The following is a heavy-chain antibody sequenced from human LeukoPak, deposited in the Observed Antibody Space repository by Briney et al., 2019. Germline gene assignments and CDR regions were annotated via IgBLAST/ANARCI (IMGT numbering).Heavy chain of an antibody. Sequence: GGSLRLSCAASGFTFSDYYMSWIRQAPGKGLEWVSYISSSGSTIYYADSVKGRFTISRDNAKNSLYLQMNSLRAEDTAAYYCARALIVVVPAAIGYWGQGTLVTVSS. CDR2: ISSSGSTI. CDR3: ARALIVVVPAAIGY. J-gene: IGHJ4*02. D-gene: IGHD2-2*02. V-gene: IGHV3-11*04. CDR1: GFTFSDYY.